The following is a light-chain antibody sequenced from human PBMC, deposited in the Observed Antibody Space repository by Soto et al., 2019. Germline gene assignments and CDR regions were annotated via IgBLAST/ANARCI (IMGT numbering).Light chain of an antibody. Sequence: DIQMTQSPSTLSGSVGDRVTITCRASQTISSWLAWYQRKPGKAPKLLIYKASTLKSGVPSRFSGSGSGTDFTLTISCLQSGDFASDYCQHYYSYPLTFGGGTKVDIK. J-gene: IGKJ4*01. CDR1: QTISSW. CDR2: KAS. V-gene: IGKV1-5*03. CDR3: QHYYSYPLT.